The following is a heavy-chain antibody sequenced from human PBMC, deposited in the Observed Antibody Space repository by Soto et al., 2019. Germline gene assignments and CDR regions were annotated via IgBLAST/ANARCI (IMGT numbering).Heavy chain of an antibody. CDR2: IYYSGST. CDR3: ARSSCVFAFDI. CDR1: CGSISSGGYY. V-gene: IGHV4-31*03. D-gene: IGHD2-21*01. Sequence: KPSETLSLTCTVSCGSISSGGYYWSWIRQHPGKGLEWIGYIYYSGSTYYNPSLKGRVTISVDTSKNQFSLKLSSVTAADTAVYYCARSSCVFAFDIWGQGTLVTVSS. J-gene: IGHJ3*02.